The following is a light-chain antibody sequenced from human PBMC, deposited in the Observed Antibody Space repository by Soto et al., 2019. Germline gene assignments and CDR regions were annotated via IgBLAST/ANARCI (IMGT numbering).Light chain of an antibody. Sequence: EIVLTQSPSTLSVSPGERATLSCRASQCVSSDLAWYEQKPGQAPMLLIYGASTRATGIPARFSGSGSGTEFTLTISSLQSEDFAVYYCQQYNNWPLTFGGGTKVDIK. CDR2: GAS. V-gene: IGKV3-15*01. CDR1: QCVSSD. CDR3: QQYNNWPLT. J-gene: IGKJ4*01.